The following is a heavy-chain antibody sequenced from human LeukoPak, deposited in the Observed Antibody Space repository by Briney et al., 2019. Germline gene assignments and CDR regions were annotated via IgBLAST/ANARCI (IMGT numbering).Heavy chain of an antibody. J-gene: IGHJ4*02. V-gene: IGHV4-34*01. CDR3: ARGRTMIVVVPRPYFDY. D-gene: IGHD3-22*01. CDR1: GGSLSGYY. CDR2: INHSGST. Sequence: RSSETLSLTCAVYGGSLSGYYWSWIRQPPGKGLEWIGEINHSGSTNYNPSLKSRVTISVDTSKNQFSLKLSSVTAADTAVYYCARGRTMIVVVPRPYFDYWGQGTLVTVSS.